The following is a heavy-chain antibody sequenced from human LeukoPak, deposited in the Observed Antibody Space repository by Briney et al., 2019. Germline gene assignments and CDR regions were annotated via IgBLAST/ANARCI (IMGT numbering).Heavy chain of an antibody. CDR1: GFIFSDYI. CDR2: ISGSSGSS. D-gene: IGHD3-10*01. CDR3: AKGKTYLDAFDI. J-gene: IGHJ3*02. Sequence: SGGSLRFSCVASGFIFSDYILDWVRQAQGKGLEWVSAISGSSGSSYYADSVKGRFTISRDNSKNTLYLQMSSLRAEDTAVYYCAKGKTYLDAFDIWGQGTMVTVSS. V-gene: IGHV3-23*01.